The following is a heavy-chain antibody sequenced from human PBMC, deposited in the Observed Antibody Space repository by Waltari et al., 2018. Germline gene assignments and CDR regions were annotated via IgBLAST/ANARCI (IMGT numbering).Heavy chain of an antibody. CDR3: ARGRMEWLLPSWGYYYMDV. J-gene: IGHJ6*03. D-gene: IGHD3-3*01. Sequence: QVQLQQWGAGLLKPSETLSLTCAVYGGSFSGYYWSWTRQPPRNGLEWIGEINHSGSTNYNPSLKSRVTISVDTSKNQFSLKLSSVTAADTAVYYCARGRMEWLLPSWGYYYMDVWGKGTTVTVSS. V-gene: IGHV4-34*01. CDR1: GGSFSGYY. CDR2: INHSGST.